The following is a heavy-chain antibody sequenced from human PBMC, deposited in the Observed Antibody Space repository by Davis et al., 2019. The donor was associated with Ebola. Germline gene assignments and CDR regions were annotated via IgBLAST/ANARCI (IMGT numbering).Heavy chain of an antibody. CDR2: IVYSGSI. CDR3: ARSRSDWLLPFDY. Sequence: SEPLSPTCTVPGGSFTSGGDHCNWIRPPPGKGLEWSGYIVYSGSIDYSPSLRGRVTISLDTSKNQFSLRLSSVTAADTAVYYCARSRSDWLLPFDYWGQGTLATVSS. V-gene: IGHV4-61*08. CDR1: GGSFTSGGDH. J-gene: IGHJ4*02. D-gene: IGHD3-9*01.